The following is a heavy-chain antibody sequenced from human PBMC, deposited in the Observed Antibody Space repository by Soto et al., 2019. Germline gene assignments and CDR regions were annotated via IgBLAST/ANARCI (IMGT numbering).Heavy chain of an antibody. J-gene: IGHJ4*02. D-gene: IGHD3-22*01. CDR1: GFTFSSYA. V-gene: IGHV3-23*01. CDR2: ISGSGGST. CDR3: AKLSSPDSSGYYSYFDY. Sequence: PGGSLRLSCAASGFTFSSYAMSWVRQAPGKGLEWVSAISGSGGSTYYADSVKGRFTISRDNSKNTLYLQMNSLRAEDTAVYYCAKLSSPDSSGYYSYFDYWGQGTLVTVSS.